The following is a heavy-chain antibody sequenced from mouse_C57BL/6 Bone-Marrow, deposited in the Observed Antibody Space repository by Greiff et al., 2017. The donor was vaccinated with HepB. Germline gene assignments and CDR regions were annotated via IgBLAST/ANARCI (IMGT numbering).Heavy chain of an antibody. D-gene: IGHD1-1*01. V-gene: IGHV1-69*01. Sequence: VQLQQPGAELVMPGASVKLSCKASGYTFTSYWMHWVKRRPGQGLEWIGEIDPSDSYTNYNQKFKGKSTLTVDKSSSTAYMQLSSLTSEDSAVYYCARRGTTVVATGYFDVWGTGTTVTVSS. CDR1: GYTFTSYW. J-gene: IGHJ1*03. CDR3: ARRGTTVVATGYFDV. CDR2: IDPSDSYT.